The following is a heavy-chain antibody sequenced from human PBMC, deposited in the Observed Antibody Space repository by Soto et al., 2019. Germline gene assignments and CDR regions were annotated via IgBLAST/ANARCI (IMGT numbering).Heavy chain of an antibody. Sequence: PSETLSLTCSVSGVTMSYGAYSWSWIRQSPGKGLEWLGYISHLETTYYNPSFKSRLSLSIDRTRNQFSLSLSSMTAADKAVYYCARVAQQQLDPYYYYYGMDVWGQGTTVTVSS. CDR1: GVTMSYGAYS. CDR2: ISHLETT. D-gene: IGHD6-13*01. CDR3: ARVAQQQLDPYYYYYGMDV. J-gene: IGHJ6*02. V-gene: IGHV4-30-2*06.